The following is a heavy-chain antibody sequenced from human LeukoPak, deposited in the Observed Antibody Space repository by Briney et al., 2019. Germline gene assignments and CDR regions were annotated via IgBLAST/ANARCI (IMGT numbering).Heavy chain of an antibody. Sequence: ASVKVSCKASGYTFTSYAMHWVRQAPGQRLEWMGWINAGNGNTKYSQKFQGKVTISRDTSASTAYMELSSQRSEDTAVYYCARGSSGYPRYFDYWGQGTLVTVSS. CDR1: GYTFTSYA. CDR2: INAGNGNT. J-gene: IGHJ4*02. V-gene: IGHV1-3*01. D-gene: IGHD3-22*01. CDR3: ARGSSGYPRYFDY.